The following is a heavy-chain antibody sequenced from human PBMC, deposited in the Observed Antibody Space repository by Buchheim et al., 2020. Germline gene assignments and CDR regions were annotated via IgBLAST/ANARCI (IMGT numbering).Heavy chain of an antibody. CDR1: GFTFSSYG. D-gene: IGHD5-18*01. CDR3: ARGLEYNYGGFDY. J-gene: IGHJ4*02. CDR2: IWYDGSNK. V-gene: IGHV3-33*01. Sequence: QVQLVESGGGVVQPGRSLRLSCAVSGFTFSSYGMHWVRQAPGKGLEWVAVIWYDGSNKYYEDSVKGRFTISRDNSKNTLYLQMNSLRAEDTAVYYCARGLEYNYGGFDYWGQGTL.